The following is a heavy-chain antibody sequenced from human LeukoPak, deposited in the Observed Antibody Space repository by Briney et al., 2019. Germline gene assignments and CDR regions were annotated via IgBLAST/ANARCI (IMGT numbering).Heavy chain of an antibody. Sequence: SETLSLTCTVSGGSISSGGYYWSWIRQHPGKGLERIGYIYYSGSTYYNPSLKSRVTISVDTSKNQFSLKLSSVTAADTAVYYCARDSGSYRYNWFDPWGQGTLVTVSS. J-gene: IGHJ5*02. V-gene: IGHV4-31*03. CDR1: GGSISSGGYY. CDR3: ARDSGSYRYNWFDP. D-gene: IGHD1-26*01. CDR2: IYYSGST.